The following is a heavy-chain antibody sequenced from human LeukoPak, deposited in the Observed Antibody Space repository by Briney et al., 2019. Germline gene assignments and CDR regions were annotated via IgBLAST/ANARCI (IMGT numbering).Heavy chain of an antibody. CDR1: GFTFSDYY. CDR2: ISSGSTYT. CDR3: ARDRGATGYYMDY. D-gene: IGHD3-9*01. J-gene: IGHJ4*02. Sequence: GGSLRLSCAASGFTFSDYYMSWIRQAPGKGLEWVSYISSGSTYTNYADSVKGRFTISRDDAKNSLFLQMNSLRDEDTAVYYCARDRGATGYYMDYWGQGTLVTVSS. V-gene: IGHV3-11*06.